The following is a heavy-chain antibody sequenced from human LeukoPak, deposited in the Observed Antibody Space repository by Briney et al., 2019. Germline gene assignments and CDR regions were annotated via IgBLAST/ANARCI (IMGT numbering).Heavy chain of an antibody. J-gene: IGHJ4*02. CDR1: GFTFSNYV. CDR2: ISGSGGST. CDR3: AKLRPPLSAFDY. V-gene: IGHV3-23*01. Sequence: GGSLRLSCAASGFTFSNYVMNWVRQAPGKGLEWVSAISGSGGSTYYADSVKGRFTISRDNSKNTLYLQMNSLRAEDTAVYYCAKLRPPLSAFDYWGQGTLVTVSS.